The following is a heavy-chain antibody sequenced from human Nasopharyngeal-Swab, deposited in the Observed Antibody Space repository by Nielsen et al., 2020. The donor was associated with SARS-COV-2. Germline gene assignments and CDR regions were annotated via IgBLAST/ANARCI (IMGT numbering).Heavy chain of an antibody. Sequence: GGSLRLSCVASGFPFSAYWMTWVRQAPGKGLEWVANINLDGSEKYYVDSVKGRFTISRDNAKNSLYLQMNSLRAEDTAVYYCARASGSSWDFDYWGQGTLVTVSS. V-gene: IGHV3-7*03. CDR1: GFPFSAYW. D-gene: IGHD6-13*01. J-gene: IGHJ4*02. CDR2: INLDGSEK. CDR3: ARASGSSWDFDY.